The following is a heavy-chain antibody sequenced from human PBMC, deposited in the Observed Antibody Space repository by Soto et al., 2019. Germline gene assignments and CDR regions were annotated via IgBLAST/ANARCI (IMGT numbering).Heavy chain of an antibody. Sequence: QVQLVQSGAEVKKPGASVKVSCKASGYTFTTYYMHWVRQAPGQGLEWMGIISPDGGRTSYAQKFQSSVTMTRDTSTNTVYMELRSLRSEDTAVYYCATRDPGHYWGQGTLVTVSS. J-gene: IGHJ4*02. CDR2: ISPDGGRT. V-gene: IGHV1-46*01. CDR1: GYTFTTYY. CDR3: ATRDPGHY.